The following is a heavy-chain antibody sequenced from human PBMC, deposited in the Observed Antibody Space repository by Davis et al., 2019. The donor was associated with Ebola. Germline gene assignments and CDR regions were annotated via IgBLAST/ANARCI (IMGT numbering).Heavy chain of an antibody. CDR1: GSSFSSYV. CDR3: ARGCKRCPLDS. J-gene: IGHJ4*02. CDR2: ISSSGSTI. D-gene: IGHD2/OR15-2a*01. V-gene: IGHV3-48*02. Sequence: GSLLRSPFVAPGSSFSSYVMGWLRQAPGKGLELSSYISSSGSTIYYADSVRGRVTISRDDAKNSLYLQMTSLRDDDTGLYYCARGCKRCPLDSWGQGALVTVSS.